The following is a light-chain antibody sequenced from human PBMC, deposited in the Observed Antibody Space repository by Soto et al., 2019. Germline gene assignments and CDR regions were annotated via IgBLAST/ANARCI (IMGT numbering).Light chain of an antibody. CDR1: QSFSVN. V-gene: IGKV3-15*01. CDR3: QQYKKWPCT. Sequence: IVMTQSPATLPVSAGERATVSXRASQSFSVNLAWYQQQPGXAPRXXXYGXFTRGTGSPARLSGSGSGTELTLTISSLHSEDFSVYYCQQYKKWPCTFGQGTKVDIK. CDR2: GXF. J-gene: IGKJ1*01.